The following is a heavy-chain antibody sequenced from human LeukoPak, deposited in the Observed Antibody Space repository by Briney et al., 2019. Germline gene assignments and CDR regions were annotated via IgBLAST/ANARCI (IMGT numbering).Heavy chain of an antibody. Sequence: GGSLRLFCAASGFTFNNAWMTWVRQAPGKGLEWVGRIKSKTDGGTTDYAAPVKGRFTISRDDSKNTLYLHMNSLKTEDTAVYYCTTAPVVIIDYWGQGTLVTVSS. CDR1: GFTFNNAW. V-gene: IGHV3-15*01. J-gene: IGHJ4*02. D-gene: IGHD3-22*01. CDR2: IKSKTDGGTT. CDR3: TTAPVVIIDY.